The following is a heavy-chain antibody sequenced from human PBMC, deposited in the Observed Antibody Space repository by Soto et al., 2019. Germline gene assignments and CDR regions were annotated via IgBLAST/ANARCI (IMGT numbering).Heavy chain of an antibody. CDR3: ARGGDAFDI. D-gene: IGHD3-10*01. J-gene: IGHJ3*02. Sequence: GGSLRLSCAASGFSISSSGMTWVRQAPGKGLEWVSSISSSSSYIYYADSVKGRFTISRDNAKNSLYLQMNSLRAEDTAVYYCARGGDAFDIWGQGTMVTVSS. V-gene: IGHV3-21*01. CDR2: ISSSSSYI. CDR1: GFSISSSG.